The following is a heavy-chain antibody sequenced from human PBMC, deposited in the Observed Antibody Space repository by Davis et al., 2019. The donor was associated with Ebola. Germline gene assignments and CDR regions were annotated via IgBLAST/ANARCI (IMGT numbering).Heavy chain of an antibody. CDR2: INWNGGRT. D-gene: IGHD4-17*01. V-gene: IGHV3-20*03. J-gene: IGHJ4*02. CDR3: ARQGYGDYGLDY. Sequence: PGGSLRLSVEAFGSTFVDYGTSWARLPPGKGLEWVSGINWNGGRTGYADSVKGRFTITRDNAKNSLYLQMNSLRAEDTALYYCARQGYGDYGLDYWGQGTLVTVSS. CDR1: GSTFVDYG.